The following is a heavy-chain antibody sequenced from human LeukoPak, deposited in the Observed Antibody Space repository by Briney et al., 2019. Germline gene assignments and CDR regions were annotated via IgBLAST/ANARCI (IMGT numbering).Heavy chain of an antibody. CDR1: GFTFSSYE. CDR2: ISSSGSTI. V-gene: IGHV3-48*03. D-gene: IGHD3-22*01. Sequence: GGSLRLSCAASGFTFSSYEMNWVRQAPGQGLEWVSYISSSGSTIYYADSVKGRFTISRDNAKNSLYLQMNSLRAEDTAVYYCASGSNYYDSSGYPDYWGQGTMVTVSS. J-gene: IGHJ4*02. CDR3: ASGSNYYDSSGYPDY.